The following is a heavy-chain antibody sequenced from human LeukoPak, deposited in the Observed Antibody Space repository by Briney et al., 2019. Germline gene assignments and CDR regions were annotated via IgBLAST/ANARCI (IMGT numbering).Heavy chain of an antibody. D-gene: IGHD3-22*01. Sequence: PGGTLRLSCAASGFTFSSYSMNWVRQAPGTGLEWVSYITSSSSTIYYADSVKGRFTISRDNAKNSLYLQMNSLRAEDTAVYYCARVGGTNYYDSSGYYCDYWGQGTLVTVSS. V-gene: IGHV3-48*04. CDR2: ITSSSSTI. J-gene: IGHJ4*02. CDR3: ARVGGTNYYDSSGYYCDY. CDR1: GFTFSSYS.